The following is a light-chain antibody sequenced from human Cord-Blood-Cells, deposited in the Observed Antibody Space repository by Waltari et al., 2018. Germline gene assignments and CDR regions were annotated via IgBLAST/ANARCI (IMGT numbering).Light chain of an antibody. Sequence: QSALTQPASVSRSPGQSITISCTGTRSDVGGYNYVSLYQQHPGKAPKLMIYDVSNRPSGVSNRFSGSKSGNTASLTISGLQAEDEADYYCSSYTSSSTYVFGTGTKVTVL. CDR3: SSYTSSSTYV. V-gene: IGLV2-14*01. CDR2: DVS. J-gene: IGLJ1*01. CDR1: RSDVGGYNY.